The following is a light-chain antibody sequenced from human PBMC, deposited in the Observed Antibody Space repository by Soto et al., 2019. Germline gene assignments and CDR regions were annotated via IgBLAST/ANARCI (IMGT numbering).Light chain of an antibody. CDR3: LLYIGGGWV. J-gene: IGLJ3*02. V-gene: IGLV7-43*01. CDR2: STS. CDR1: TVAVTSGFY. Sequence: QAVVTQEPSLTVSPGGTVTLTCASSTVAVTSGFYPNWFQQKPGQAPRALIYSTSNKYSWTPARFSGSLLGGKAALTLSGVQPEDEAEYYCLLYIGGGWVFGGGTQLTVL.